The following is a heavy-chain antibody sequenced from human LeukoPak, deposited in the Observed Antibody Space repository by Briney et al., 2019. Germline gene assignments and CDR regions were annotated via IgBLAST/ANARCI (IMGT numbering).Heavy chain of an antibody. CDR3: ARDRPYYFGSGSYYDGFDS. D-gene: IGHD3-10*01. CDR1: GSSISRYY. J-gene: IGHJ4*02. V-gene: IGHV4-59*01. Sequence: SETLSLTCTVSGSSISRYYWSWLRQPPGKGLEWIGYIYHSGSTNYSPSLKSRVTISLDTSKNQFSLNLSSVTAADTAVYYCARDRPYYFGSGSYYDGFDSWGQGTLVSVSS. CDR2: IYHSGST.